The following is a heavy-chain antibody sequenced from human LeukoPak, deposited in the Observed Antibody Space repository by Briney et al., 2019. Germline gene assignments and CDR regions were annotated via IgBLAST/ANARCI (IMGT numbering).Heavy chain of an antibody. CDR1: GFTFSSYS. V-gene: IGHV3-48*01. CDR3: AKDFRIAAAADY. CDR2: ISSSSTI. D-gene: IGHD6-13*01. Sequence: GGSLRLSCAASGFTFSSYSMNWVRQAPGKGLEWVSYISSSSTIYYADSVKGRFTISRDNAKNSLYLQMNSLRAEDTAVYYCAKDFRIAAAADYWGQGTLVTVSS. J-gene: IGHJ4*02.